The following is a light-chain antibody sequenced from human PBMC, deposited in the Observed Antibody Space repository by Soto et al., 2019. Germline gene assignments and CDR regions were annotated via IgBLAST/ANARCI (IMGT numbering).Light chain of an antibody. CDR2: GDN. J-gene: IGLJ2*01. CDR3: QSYDHSLSGSWI. CDR1: STNIGAGYD. V-gene: IGLV1-40*01. Sequence: QSVLTQPPSISGAPGLRVTISCTGSSTNIGAGYDVHWYQQVPGTAPKLLIYGDNKRPSGVPDRFSTSKSDTSASLVITGPQAEDEADYYCQSYDHSLSGSWIFGGGTKVTVL.